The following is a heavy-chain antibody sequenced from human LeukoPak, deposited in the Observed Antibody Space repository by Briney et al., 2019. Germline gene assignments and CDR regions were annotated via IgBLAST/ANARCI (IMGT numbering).Heavy chain of an antibody. CDR3: ATVAHSSSLDY. D-gene: IGHD6-6*01. CDR1: GFTFGNAW. Sequence: GGSLRLSCAASGFTFGNAWMSWVRQAPGQGLEWVGRIKSKTDGGPTDYAAPVKGRFTISRDDSKNTRYLQMNSLKTEDTAVYYCATVAHSSSLDYWGQGTLVTVSS. J-gene: IGHJ4*02. V-gene: IGHV3-15*01. CDR2: IKSKTDGGPT.